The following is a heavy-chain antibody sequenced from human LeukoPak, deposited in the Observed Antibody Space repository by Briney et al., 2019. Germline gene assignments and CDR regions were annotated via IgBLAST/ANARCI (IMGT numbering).Heavy chain of an antibody. CDR1: GFTFSSSA. Sequence: SGGSLRLSCAASGFTFSSSAMSWVRQAPGKGLEWVSAISNNGGYTYYPGSVKGRFTISRENAKNSLYLQMNSLRAEDTAVYYCAREYRDSSGYYYGEYFDYWGQGTLVTVSS. D-gene: IGHD3-22*01. J-gene: IGHJ4*02. CDR3: AREYRDSSGYYYGEYFDY. CDR2: ISNNGGYT. V-gene: IGHV3-23*01.